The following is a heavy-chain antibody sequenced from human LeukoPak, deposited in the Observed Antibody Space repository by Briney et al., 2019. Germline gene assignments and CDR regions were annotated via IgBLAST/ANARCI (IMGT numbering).Heavy chain of an antibody. J-gene: IGHJ4*02. CDR2: MYHSGST. Sequence: SETLSLTCSVSGYSISNGYSWGWVRQPPGKGLEWIVSMYHSGSTYYNPSLKSRVTMPIDTSKNQFSLRLSSVTAADTAVYYCTRDISAWSRDYWGQGTLVTVSS. CDR3: TRDISAWSRDY. V-gene: IGHV4-38-2*02. CDR1: GYSISNGYS. D-gene: IGHD6-19*01.